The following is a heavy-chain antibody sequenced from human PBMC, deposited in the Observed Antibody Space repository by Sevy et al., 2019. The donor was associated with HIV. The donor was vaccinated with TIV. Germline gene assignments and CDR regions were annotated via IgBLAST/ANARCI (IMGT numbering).Heavy chain of an antibody. J-gene: IGHJ6*02. CDR1: GFTFSSYS. D-gene: IGHD5-12*01. CDR2: ISSSSSTI. CDR3: ASLPWLHTPNKKYYYYYYGMDV. Sequence: GGSLRLSCAASGFTFSSYSMNWVRQAPGKGLEWVSYISSSSSTIYYADSVKGRFTISRDNAKNSLYLQMNSLRDEDTAVYYCASLPWLHTPNKKYYYYYYGMDVWGQGTTVTVSS. V-gene: IGHV3-48*02.